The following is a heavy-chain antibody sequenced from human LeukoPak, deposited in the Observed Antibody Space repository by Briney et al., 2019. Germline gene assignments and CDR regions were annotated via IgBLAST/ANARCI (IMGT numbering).Heavy chain of an antibody. CDR3: AKGGHTYYDFWSGYYNDY. CDR2: ISGSGGST. CDR1: GFTFSSYA. Sequence: RSGGSLRLSCAASGFTFSSYAMSWVRQAPGKGLEWVSAISGSGGSTYYADSVKGQFTISRDNSKNTLYLQMNSLRAEDTAVYYCAKGGHTYYDFWSGYYNDYWGQGTLVTVSS. V-gene: IGHV3-23*01. J-gene: IGHJ4*02. D-gene: IGHD3-3*01.